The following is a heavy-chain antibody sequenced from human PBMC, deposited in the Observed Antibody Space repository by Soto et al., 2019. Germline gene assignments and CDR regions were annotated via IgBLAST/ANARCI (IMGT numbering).Heavy chain of an antibody. CDR2: IYYSGST. Sequence: SETRSLSCTVSGGSIISYYWSWVRQPPGKGLEWSGYIYYSGSTNYNPSLKSRVTISVDTSKNQFSLKLSSVTAADTAVYYCAREVRVGSGYYRFDYWGQGTLVTVS. J-gene: IGHJ4*02. D-gene: IGHD3-22*01. CDR1: GGSIISYY. CDR3: AREVRVGSGYYRFDY. V-gene: IGHV4-59*01.